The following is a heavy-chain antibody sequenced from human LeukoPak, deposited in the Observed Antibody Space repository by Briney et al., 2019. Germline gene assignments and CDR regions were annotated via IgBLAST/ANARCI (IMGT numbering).Heavy chain of an antibody. CDR1: GFTFSSYA. D-gene: IGHD3-22*01. CDR2: ISGSGGST. CDR3: ATVRPLDYDSSGYSGYGAFDI. J-gene: IGHJ3*02. Sequence: PGGSLRLSCAASGFTFSSYAMSWVRQAPGKGLEGVSAISGSGGSTYYADSVKGRFTISRDNSKNSLYLQMNSLRAEDTALYHCATVRPLDYDSSGYSGYGAFDIWGQGTMVTVSS. V-gene: IGHV3-23*01.